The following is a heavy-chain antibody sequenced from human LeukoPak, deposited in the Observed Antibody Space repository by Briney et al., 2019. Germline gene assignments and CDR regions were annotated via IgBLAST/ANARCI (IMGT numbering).Heavy chain of an antibody. CDR1: GYTFTSYY. CDR2: INPSGGST. V-gene: IGHV1-46*01. J-gene: IGHJ4*02. CDR3: ARDNGRFLEWSTSDY. Sequence: ASVKVSCKASGYTFTSYYMHWVRQAPGQGLEWMGIINPSGGSTSYAQKFQGRVTMTRDTSTSTVYMELSSLRSEDTAVYYCARDNGRFLEWSTSDYWGQGTLVTVSS. D-gene: IGHD3-3*01.